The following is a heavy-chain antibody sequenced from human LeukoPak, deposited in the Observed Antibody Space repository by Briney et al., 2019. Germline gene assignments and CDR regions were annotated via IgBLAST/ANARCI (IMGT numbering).Heavy chain of an antibody. V-gene: IGHV1-8*02. CDR2: MNPNSGNT. Sequence: ASVKVSCKASGGTFSSYAISWVRQAPGRGLEWMGWMNPNSGNTGYAQKFQGRVTMTRNTSISTAYMELSSLRSEDTAVYYCARGAYYVWGSYRLSDWGQGTLVTVSS. CDR3: ARGAYYVWGSYRLSD. CDR1: GGTFSSYA. J-gene: IGHJ4*02. D-gene: IGHD3-16*02.